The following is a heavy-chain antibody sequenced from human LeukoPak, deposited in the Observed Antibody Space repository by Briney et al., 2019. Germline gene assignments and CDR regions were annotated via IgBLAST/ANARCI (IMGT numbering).Heavy chain of an antibody. V-gene: IGHV4-4*07. Sequence: SETLYLTCTVSGGSISSYYWSWIRQPAGKGLEWIGRIYPSGSTNYNLSLQSRVTMSVDTSTSQFSLKLSSVTAADTAVYYSARDNCSSTSCYNNYFDYWGKGTLVTVSP. J-gene: IGHJ4*02. D-gene: IGHD2-2*02. CDR2: IYPSGST. CDR1: GGSISSYY. CDR3: ARDNCSSTSCYNNYFDY.